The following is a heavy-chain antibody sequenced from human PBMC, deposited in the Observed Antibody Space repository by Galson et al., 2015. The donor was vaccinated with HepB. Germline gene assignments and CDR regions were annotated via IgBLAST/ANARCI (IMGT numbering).Heavy chain of an antibody. Sequence: SVKVSCKASGYTFTSYDINWVRQATGQGLEWMGWMNPNSGNTGYAQKFQGRVTMTRNTSISTAYMELSSLRSEDTAVYYCARGGVGVCSSTSCYSFLSLIQRSKYNWFDPWGQGTLVTVSS. J-gene: IGHJ5*02. CDR2: MNPNSGNT. D-gene: IGHD2-2*01. CDR3: ARGGVGVCSSTSCYSFLSLIQRSKYNWFDP. V-gene: IGHV1-8*01. CDR1: GYTFTSYD.